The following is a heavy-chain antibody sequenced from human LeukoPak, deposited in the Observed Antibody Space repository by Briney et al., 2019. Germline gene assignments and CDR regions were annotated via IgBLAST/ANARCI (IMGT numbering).Heavy chain of an antibody. J-gene: IGHJ4*02. V-gene: IGHV3-74*01. CDR1: GFTFSNYW. Sequence: PGGSLRLSCAASGFTFSNYWMHWVRQAPGKGLVWVSRINSDGSSTSYADPVKGRFTISRDNAKNTLYLQTNSLRAEDTAVYYCARASTLYYYDTSGYFYWGQGTLVTVSS. D-gene: IGHD3-22*01. CDR3: ARASTLYYYDTSGYFY. CDR2: INSDGSST.